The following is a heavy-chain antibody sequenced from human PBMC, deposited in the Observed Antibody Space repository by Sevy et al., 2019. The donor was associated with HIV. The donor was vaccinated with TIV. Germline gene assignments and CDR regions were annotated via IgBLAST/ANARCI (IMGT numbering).Heavy chain of an antibody. J-gene: IGHJ5*02. D-gene: IGHD3-10*01. CDR2: ISSSSSYI. Sequence: GGSLRLSCAASGFTFSIYTMNWVRQAPGKGLEWVSSISSSSSYIYYTDSVKGRFSISRDNARNALFLQMNSLRAEDTAVYYCARSLGNYYGSETYQEDWFDPWGQGTLVTVSS. CDR1: GFTFSIYT. V-gene: IGHV3-21*01. CDR3: ARSLGNYYGSETYQEDWFDP.